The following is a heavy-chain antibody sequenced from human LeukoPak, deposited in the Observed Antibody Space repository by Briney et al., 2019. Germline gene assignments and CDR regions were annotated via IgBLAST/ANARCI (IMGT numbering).Heavy chain of an antibody. D-gene: IGHD2-2*01. CDR3: AKSWYQMLWDWFDP. Sequence: PGGSLRLSCAASGFTFRRFAMSRVRQAPGKGLEWVSAISGTGDSTYYADSVKGRFTISRDNSKNTLYVQMNSLRVEVTAVYYCAKSWYQMLWDWFDPWGQGTLVTVSS. J-gene: IGHJ5*02. V-gene: IGHV3-23*01. CDR1: GFTFRRFA. CDR2: ISGTGDST.